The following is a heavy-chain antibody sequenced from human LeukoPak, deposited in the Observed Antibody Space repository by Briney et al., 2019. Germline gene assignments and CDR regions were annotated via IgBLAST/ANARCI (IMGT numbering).Heavy chain of an antibody. CDR1: GGTFSSYA. J-gene: IGHJ6*03. D-gene: IGHD2-2*02. Sequence: ASVKVSCKASGGTFSSYAISWVRQAPGQGLEWMGGIIPIFGTANYAQKFQGRVTITADESTSTAYMELSSLRSEDTAVYYCARARAGSIGCSSTSCYILDYYYYYMDVWGKGTTVTVSS. CDR3: ARARAGSIGCSSTSCYILDYYYYYMDV. CDR2: IIPIFGTA. V-gene: IGHV1-69*13.